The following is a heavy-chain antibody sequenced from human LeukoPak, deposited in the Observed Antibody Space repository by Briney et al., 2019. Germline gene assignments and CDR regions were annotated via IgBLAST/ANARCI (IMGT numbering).Heavy chain of an antibody. Sequence: GGSLRLSCAASGFTFGSYGMHWVRQAPGKGLEWVAFIRYDGSNKYYADSVKGRFTISRDNSKNTLYLQMNSLRAEDTAVYYCAKDAVDTAMVSYYYYYMDVWGKGTTVTISS. CDR2: IRYDGSNK. D-gene: IGHD5-18*01. CDR1: GFTFGSYG. J-gene: IGHJ6*03. V-gene: IGHV3-30*02. CDR3: AKDAVDTAMVSYYYYYMDV.